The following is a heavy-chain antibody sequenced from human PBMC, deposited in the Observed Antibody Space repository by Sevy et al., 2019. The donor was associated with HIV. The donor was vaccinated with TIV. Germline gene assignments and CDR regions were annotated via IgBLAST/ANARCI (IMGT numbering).Heavy chain of an antibody. CDR1: EITFSTAI. D-gene: IGHD6-19*01. V-gene: IGHV3-30*04. J-gene: IGHJ4*02. CDR3: AKEVGTSGRCGYFNY. Sequence: GGSLRLSCAASEITFSTAIIHWVRQAPDKGLEWVAAISYDESKYYADSVKGRLTISRDSSKNTVYLEMSSLRTEDTAVYYCAKEVGTSGRCGYFNYWGQGTLVTVSS. CDR2: ISYDESK.